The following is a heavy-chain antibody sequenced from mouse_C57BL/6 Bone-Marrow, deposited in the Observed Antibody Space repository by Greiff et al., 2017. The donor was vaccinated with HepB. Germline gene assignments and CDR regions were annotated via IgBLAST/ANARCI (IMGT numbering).Heavy chain of an antibody. D-gene: IGHD2-1*01. V-gene: IGHV14-4*01. CDR2: IDPENGDT. CDR1: GFNIKDDY. Sequence: EVKLQQSGAELVRPGASVKLSCTASGFNIKDDYMHWVKQRPEQGLEWIGWIDPENGDTEYASKFQGKATITADTSSNTAYLQLSSLTSEDTAVYYCTIYYGNLRGQGTLVTVSA. J-gene: IGHJ3*01. CDR3: TIYYGNL.